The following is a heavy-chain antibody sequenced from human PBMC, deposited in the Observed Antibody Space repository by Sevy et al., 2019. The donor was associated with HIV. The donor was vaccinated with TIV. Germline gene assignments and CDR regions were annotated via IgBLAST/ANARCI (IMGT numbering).Heavy chain of an antibody. V-gene: IGHV4-59*01. CDR1: GGSISSYY. CDR3: ARVGTVTWDYYDGMDV. J-gene: IGHJ6*02. Sequence: SETMSLTCTVSGGSISSYYWSWIRQPPGKGLEWIGYIYYSGSTNYNPSLKSRVTISVDTSKNPFSLKLGSVTAADTAWYYCARVGTVTWDYYDGMDVRGQGTTVTVSS. D-gene: IGHD4-4*01. CDR2: IYYSGST.